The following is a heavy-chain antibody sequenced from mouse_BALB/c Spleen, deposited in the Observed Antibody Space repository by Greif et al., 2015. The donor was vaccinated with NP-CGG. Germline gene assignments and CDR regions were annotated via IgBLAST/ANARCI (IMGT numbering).Heavy chain of an antibody. CDR3: ARSKVRRDYYAMDY. V-gene: IGHV5-17*02. CDR1: GFTFSSFG. D-gene: IGHD2-14*01. CDR2: ISSGSSTI. Sequence: VQLQQSGGGLVQPGGSRKLSCAASGFTFSSFGMHWVRQAPEKGLEWVAYISSGSSTIYYADTVKGRFTISRDNPKNTLFLQMTSLRSEDTAMYYCARSKVRRDYYAMDYWGQGTSVTVSS. J-gene: IGHJ4*01.